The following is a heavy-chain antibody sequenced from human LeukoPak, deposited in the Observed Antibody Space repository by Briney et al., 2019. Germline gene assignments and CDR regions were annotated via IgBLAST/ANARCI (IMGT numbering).Heavy chain of an antibody. D-gene: IGHD2-15*01. J-gene: IGHJ6*03. Sequence: ASVKVTCKASGYTFTGYYMHWVRQAPGQGLEWMGWINPNSGGTNYAQKFQGRVTMTRDTSISTAYMELSRLRSDDTAVYYCARDGASYCSGGSCYSANSYYYYMDVWGKGTTVTVSS. V-gene: IGHV1-2*02. CDR3: ARDGASYCSGGSCYSANSYYYYMDV. CDR1: GYTFTGYY. CDR2: INPNSGGT.